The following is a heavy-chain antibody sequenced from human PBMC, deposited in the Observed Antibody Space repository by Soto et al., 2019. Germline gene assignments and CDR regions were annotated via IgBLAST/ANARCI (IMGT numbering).Heavy chain of an antibody. J-gene: IGHJ5*02. CDR1: GGSINSSSYF. V-gene: IGHV4-39*07. D-gene: IGHD3-3*01. CDR3: ATRITVFGLLIPPFDP. CDR2: IYYSGST. Sequence: SETLSLTCSVSGGSINSSSYFWGWVRQPPGKGLEWIGSIYYSGSTYYNPSLKSRVTMSVDTSKNQFSLRLSSVTAADTAIYYCATRITVFGLLIPPFDPWGQGTQVTVSS.